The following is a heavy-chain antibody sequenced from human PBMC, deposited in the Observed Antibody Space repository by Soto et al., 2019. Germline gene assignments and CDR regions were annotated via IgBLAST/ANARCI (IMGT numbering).Heavy chain of an antibody. D-gene: IGHD3-9*01. CDR2: IIPIHGTT. CDR1: GDTFSIYG. CDR3: ARRAIEGYFDWLSGPLGAFDI. J-gene: IGHJ3*02. Sequence: SVKVSCKSSGDTFSIYGITWVRQAPGQGLEWMGGIIPIHGTTNYAQKFQDRVTITADESTSTAYMELSSLRSEDTAVYYCARRAIEGYFDWLSGPLGAFDIWGQGTMVTVSS. V-gene: IGHV1-69*13.